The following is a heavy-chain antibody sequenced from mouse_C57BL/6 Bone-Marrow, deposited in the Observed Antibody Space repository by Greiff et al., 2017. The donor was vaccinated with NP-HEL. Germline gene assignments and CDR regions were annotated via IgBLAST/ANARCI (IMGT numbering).Heavy chain of an antibody. V-gene: IGHV1-50*01. CDR2: IDPSDSYT. CDR3: ARESTMFPSWFAY. D-gene: IGHD2-1*01. J-gene: IGHJ3*01. CDR1: GYTFTSYW. Sequence: QVQLQQPGAELVKPGASVKLSCKASGYTFTSYWMQWVKQRPGQGLEWIGEIDPSDSYTNYNQKFKGKATLTVDTSSSTAYMQLSSLTSEDSAVYYCARESTMFPSWFAYWGQGTLVTVSA.